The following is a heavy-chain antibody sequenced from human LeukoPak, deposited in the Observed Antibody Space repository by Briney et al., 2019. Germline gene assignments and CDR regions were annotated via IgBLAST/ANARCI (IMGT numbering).Heavy chain of an antibody. CDR1: GGTFSSYA. V-gene: IGHV1-69*13. CDR3: ALADIVVVPAAHYYYYGMDV. Sequence: ASVKVPCKASGGTFSSYAISWVRQAPGQGLEWMGGIIPIFVTANYEQKFQGRVTITADESTSTAYMELSSLRSEDTAVYYCALADIVVVPAAHYYYYGMDVWGKGTTVTVSS. D-gene: IGHD2-2*01. CDR2: IIPIFVTA. J-gene: IGHJ6*04.